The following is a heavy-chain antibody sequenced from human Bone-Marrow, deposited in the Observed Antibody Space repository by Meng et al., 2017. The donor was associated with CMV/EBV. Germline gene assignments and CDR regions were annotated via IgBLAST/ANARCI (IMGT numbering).Heavy chain of an antibody. J-gene: IGHJ4*02. CDR1: GFTFSNYA. V-gene: IGHV3-23*03. CDR2: ICPDGSTT. D-gene: IGHD3-16*01. CDR3: TKDDNGYTGEGGY. Sequence: GGSLRLSCAASGFTFSNYAMSWVRQAPGKGLEWVSVICPDGSTTFYADSVKGRFTTLSANSKNTLYLQINSLRDGDTAVYYCTKDDNGYTGEGGYWGQGTLVTVSS.